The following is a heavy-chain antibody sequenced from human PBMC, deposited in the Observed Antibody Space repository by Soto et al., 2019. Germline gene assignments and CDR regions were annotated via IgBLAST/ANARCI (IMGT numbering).Heavy chain of an antibody. Sequence: GGSLRLSCAASGFTFSNYAMSLVRQTTGRRLEWVSAINYSGTTTYNADSVKGRFTISRDNSKKTLYLQMNSLRAEDTAAYYCARDRSSSAYRGQGT. V-gene: IGHV3-23*01. CDR3: ARDRSSSAY. CDR2: INYSGTTT. CDR1: GFTFSNYA. D-gene: IGHD6-6*01. J-gene: IGHJ4*02.